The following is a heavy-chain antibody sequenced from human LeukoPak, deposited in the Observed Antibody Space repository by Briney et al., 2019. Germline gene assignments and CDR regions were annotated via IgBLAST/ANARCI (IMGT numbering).Heavy chain of an antibody. Sequence: GASVKVSCKASGYTFTSYYMYWVRQATGQGLEWMGWMNPNSGNTGYAQKFQGRVTMTRNPSISTAYMELSSLRSEDTAVYYCARGQSKIMSLSGTGQNFDYWGQGTLVTVSS. CDR2: MNPNSGNT. CDR1: GYTFTSYY. CDR3: ARGQSKIMSLSGTGQNFDY. V-gene: IGHV1-8*02. D-gene: IGHD3-10*01. J-gene: IGHJ4*02.